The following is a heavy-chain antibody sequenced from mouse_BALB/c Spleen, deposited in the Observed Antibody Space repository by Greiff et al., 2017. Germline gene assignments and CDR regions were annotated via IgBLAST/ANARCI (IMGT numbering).Heavy chain of an antibody. V-gene: IGHV1-37*01. D-gene: IGHD2-2*01. CDR1: GYSFTGYF. Sequence: VQLKESGPELVKPGASVKISCKASGYSFTGYFMNWVKQSHGKSLEWIGRINPYNGDTFYNQKFKGKATLTVDKSSSTAHMELLSLTSEDSAVYYCGMGGYDVDYAMDYWGQGTSVTVSS. CDR2: INPYNGDT. J-gene: IGHJ4*01. CDR3: GMGGYDVDYAMDY.